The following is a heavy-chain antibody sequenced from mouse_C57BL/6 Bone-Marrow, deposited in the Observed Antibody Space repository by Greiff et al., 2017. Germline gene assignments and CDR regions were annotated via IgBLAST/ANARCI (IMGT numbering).Heavy chain of an antibody. J-gene: IGHJ1*03. D-gene: IGHD1-1*01. CDR2: IYPGDGDT. Sequence: QVQLQQSGAELVKPGASVKISCKASGYAFSSYWMNWVKQRPGKGLEWFGQIYPGDGDTNYNGKFMGKATLTADKASSTAYMHLSSLTSEDSAVYFCARDTTVVARYFDVWGTGTTVTVSS. V-gene: IGHV1-80*01. CDR3: ARDTTVVARYFDV. CDR1: GYAFSSYW.